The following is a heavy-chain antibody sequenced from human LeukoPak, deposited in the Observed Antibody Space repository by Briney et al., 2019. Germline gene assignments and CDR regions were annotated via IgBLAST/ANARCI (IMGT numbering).Heavy chain of an antibody. CDR2: MSPDGNKK. Sequence: PGGSLRLSCAASGFTFSDYNMHWVRQAPGKGLDWVALMSPDGNKKYYADSVKGRFTISRDSSKNTLYLQMNSLRAEDTAVYYCASHYDTSGYHYFDFRGQGTLVTVSS. V-gene: IGHV3-30-3*01. CDR3: ASHYDTSGYHYFDF. D-gene: IGHD3-22*01. CDR1: GFTFSDYN. J-gene: IGHJ4*02.